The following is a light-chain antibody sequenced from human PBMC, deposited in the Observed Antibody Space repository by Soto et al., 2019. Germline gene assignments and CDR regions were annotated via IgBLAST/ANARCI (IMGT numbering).Light chain of an antibody. Sequence: DLPMTQSPSSLSASVGDRVTITCRASQSISSYLNGYQQKPGKAPKLLIYAASSLQSGVPSRFSGSGSGTDFTLTISSLQPEDFATYYCQQSYSTPPVTFGGGTKVEIK. V-gene: IGKV1-39*01. CDR1: QSISSY. CDR2: AAS. CDR3: QQSYSTPPVT. J-gene: IGKJ4*01.